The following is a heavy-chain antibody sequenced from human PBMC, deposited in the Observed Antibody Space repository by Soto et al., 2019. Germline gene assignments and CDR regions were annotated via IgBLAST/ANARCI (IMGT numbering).Heavy chain of an antibody. CDR2: IHYSGST. V-gene: IGHV4-59*08. CDR3: ARHDATSCYFCFDY. J-gene: IGHJ4*02. D-gene: IGHD2-2*01. Sequence: SETLSLTCSVSGGSINNYFWSWIRQPPGKGLEWIGYIHYSGSTNHNPSLKSRVIISVDTSKNQFSLKLRSVTAADTAVYYCARHDATSCYFCFDYWGQGTLVTVSS. CDR1: GGSINNYF.